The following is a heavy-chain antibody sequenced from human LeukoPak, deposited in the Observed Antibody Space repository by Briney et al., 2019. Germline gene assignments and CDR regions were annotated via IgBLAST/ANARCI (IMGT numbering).Heavy chain of an antibody. CDR3: ARARPRWDFDY. D-gene: IGHD5-24*01. CDR2: VSSSGSSI. CDR1: GFTFSDYY. Sequence: GGSLRLSCVASGFTFSDYYMSWIRQAPGKGLEWISYVSSSGSSIYYADSVKGRFTISRDNAKRSLNLQMNSLRVEDTAVYYCARARPRWDFDYWGQGTLVTVSS. V-gene: IGHV3-11*04. J-gene: IGHJ4*02.